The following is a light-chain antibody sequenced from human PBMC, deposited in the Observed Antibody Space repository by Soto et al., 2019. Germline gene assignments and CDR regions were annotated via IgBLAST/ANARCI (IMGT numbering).Light chain of an antibody. CDR2: NAS. CDR3: QQYKDWPPIT. J-gene: IGKJ4*01. V-gene: IGKV3-15*01. Sequence: IVMTQSPDTLSVSPGERATLSCRASQSVSSRLAWYQQKPGQGPRLVIYNASTRATGITPRFSGSGSGTDFTLTISSLQSEDFAIYFCQQYKDWPPITFGGGTKVEIK. CDR1: QSVSSR.